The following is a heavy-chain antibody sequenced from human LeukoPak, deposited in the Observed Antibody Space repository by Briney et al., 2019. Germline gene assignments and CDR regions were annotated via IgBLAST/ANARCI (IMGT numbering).Heavy chain of an antibody. D-gene: IGHD6-13*01. CDR1: GGSISSSSYY. J-gene: IGHJ3*02. CDR3: ARVLTTFIAAAGYAFDI. V-gene: IGHV4-39*07. Sequence: PSETLSLTCTVSGGSISSSSYYWGWIRQPPGKGLEWIGSIYYSGSTYYNPSLKSRVTISVDTSKNQFSLKLSSVTAADTAVSYCARVLTTFIAAAGYAFDIWGQGTMVTVSS. CDR2: IYYSGST.